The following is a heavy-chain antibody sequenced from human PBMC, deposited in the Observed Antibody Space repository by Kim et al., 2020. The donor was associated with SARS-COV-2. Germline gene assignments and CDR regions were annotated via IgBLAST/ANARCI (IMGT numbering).Heavy chain of an antibody. CDR3: ARELLRSSDWLLNPYNYYAMDD. D-gene: IGHD3-9*01. V-gene: IGHV4-4*02. J-gene: IGHJ6*01. CDR2: IYHSGNT. Sequence: SETLSLTCAVSGGSISSSVWWSWVRQAPGKGLEWIGEIYHSGNTNYNPSLKSRVTISVDKSKMQFSLKLTSVTAADTAVYYCARELLRSSDWLLNPYNYYAMDDCGHGTTVTGSS. CDR1: GGSISSSVW.